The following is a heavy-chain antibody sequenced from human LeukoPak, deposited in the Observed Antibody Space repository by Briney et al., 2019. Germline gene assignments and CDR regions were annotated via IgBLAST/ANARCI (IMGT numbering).Heavy chain of an antibody. Sequence: GGSLRLSCAASGFTVSSNYMSWVRQAPGKGLEWVSVIYSGGSTYCADSVKGRFTISRDNSKNTLYLQMNSLRAGDTAVYYCARGTVLRFLEWAVALDYWGQGTLVTVSS. CDR3: ARGTVLRFLEWAVALDY. CDR1: GFTVSSNY. CDR2: IYSGGST. V-gene: IGHV3-66*02. J-gene: IGHJ4*02. D-gene: IGHD3-3*01.